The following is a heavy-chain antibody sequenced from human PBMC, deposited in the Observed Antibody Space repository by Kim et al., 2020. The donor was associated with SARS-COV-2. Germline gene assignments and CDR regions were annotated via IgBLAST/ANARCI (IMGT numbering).Heavy chain of an antibody. CDR1: GFTFSSYW. CDR3: ARLVVRLWFQYYFDY. Sequence: GGSLRLSCAASGFTFSSYWMSWVRQAPGKGLEWVANIKQDGSEKYYVDSVKGRFTISRDNAKNSLYLQMNSLRAEDTAVYYCARLVVRLWFQYYFDYWGQGTLVTVSS. J-gene: IGHJ4*02. CDR2: IKQDGSEK. D-gene: IGHD5-18*01. V-gene: IGHV3-7*01.